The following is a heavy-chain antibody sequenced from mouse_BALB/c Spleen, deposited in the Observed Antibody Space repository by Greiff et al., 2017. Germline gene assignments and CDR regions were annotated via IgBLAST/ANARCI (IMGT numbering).Heavy chain of an antibody. D-gene: IGHD2-3*01. J-gene: IGHJ4*01. Sequence: EVKVVESGGGLVQPGGSMKLSCVASGFTFSNYWMNWVRQSPEKGLEWVAEIRLKSNNYATHYAESVKGRFTISRDDSKSSVYLQMNNLRAEDTGIYYCTWLLSLYYAMDYWGQGTSVTVSS. CDR3: TWLLSLYYAMDY. CDR2: IRLKSNNYAT. CDR1: GFTFSNYW. V-gene: IGHV6-6*02.